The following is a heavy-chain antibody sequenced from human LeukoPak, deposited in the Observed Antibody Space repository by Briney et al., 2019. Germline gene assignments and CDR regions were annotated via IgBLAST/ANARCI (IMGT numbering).Heavy chain of an antibody. J-gene: IGHJ4*02. D-gene: IGHD6-19*01. CDR1: GFTFSDYS. CDR2: IGSISSTI. V-gene: IGHV3-48*02. CDR3: ARGVERGWYGLDY. Sequence: GGSLRLSCAASGFTFSDYSMNWVRQAPGKGLEWVSDIGSISSTIYYADSVKGRFTISRDNAKNTLYLQMNSLRDEDRAVYYCARGVERGWYGLDYGGERTLVSVST.